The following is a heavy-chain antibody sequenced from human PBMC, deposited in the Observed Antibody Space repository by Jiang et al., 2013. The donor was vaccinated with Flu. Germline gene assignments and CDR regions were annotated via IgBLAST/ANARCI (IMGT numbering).Heavy chain of an antibody. CDR2: INPNSGGT. Sequence: SGAEVKKPGASVKVSCKAFWIHLHRLLYALGGQAPGQGLEWMGWINPNSGGTNYAQKFQGWVTMTRDTSISTAYMELSRLRSDDTAVYYCAINFLGYCSSTSCYEDYYYMDVWGKGTTVTVSS. CDR1: IHLHRLL. V-gene: IGHV1-2*04. D-gene: IGHD2-2*01. CDR3: AINFLGYCSSTSCYEDYYYMDV. J-gene: IGHJ6*03.